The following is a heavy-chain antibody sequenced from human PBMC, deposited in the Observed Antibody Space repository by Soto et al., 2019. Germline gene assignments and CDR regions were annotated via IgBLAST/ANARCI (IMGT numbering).Heavy chain of an antibody. D-gene: IGHD3-16*01. CDR1: GYTFTGYF. J-gene: IGHJ4*02. V-gene: IGHV1-2*02. CDR3: ASVTFGGVVLAH. Sequence: ASVKVSCKASGYTFTGYFMHWVLQAPGQGLEWMGWINPYSGGADYAQSFQGRVTMTRDTSISTVYMELSRLRFDDTAVYYCASVTFGGVVLAHWGQGXLVTVSS. CDR2: INPYSGGA.